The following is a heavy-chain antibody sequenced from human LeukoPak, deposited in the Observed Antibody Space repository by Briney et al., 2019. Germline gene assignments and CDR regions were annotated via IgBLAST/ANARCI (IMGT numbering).Heavy chain of an antibody. V-gene: IGHV3-30-3*01. Sequence: PGGSLRLSCAASGFTFSRYAMHWVRQAPGKGLEWVAVISYDGSNEYYADSVKGRFTISRDSSENTLYLQMNSLRVEDTAVYYCARGTMMVGPWGQGTLVTVSS. J-gene: IGHJ5*02. CDR1: GFTFSRYA. CDR3: ARGTMMVGP. CDR2: ISYDGSNE. D-gene: IGHD3-22*01.